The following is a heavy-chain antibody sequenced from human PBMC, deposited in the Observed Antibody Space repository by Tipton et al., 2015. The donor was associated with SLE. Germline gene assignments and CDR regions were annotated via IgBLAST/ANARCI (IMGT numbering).Heavy chain of an antibody. Sequence: SLRLSCAASGFTFDDYAMHWVRQVPGKGLEWVSGISWNSNTIAYADSVKGRFTISRDNAKNSLYLQMNSLRVEDMALYYCAKASDYDFWSGSTGLDYWGQGTLVTVSS. V-gene: IGHV3-9*03. CDR3: AKASDYDFWSGSTGLDY. D-gene: IGHD3-3*01. CDR2: ISWNSNTI. J-gene: IGHJ4*02. CDR1: GFTFDDYA.